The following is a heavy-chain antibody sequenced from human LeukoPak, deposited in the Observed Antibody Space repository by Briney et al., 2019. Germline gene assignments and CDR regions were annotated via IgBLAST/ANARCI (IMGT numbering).Heavy chain of an antibody. CDR2: MSYDGSTT. Sequence: GGSLRLSCAASGFTFRTYPIHWVRQAPGKGLEGVAVMSYDGSTTYYADSVKGRFTFSRDNSENTLFLQMNSLRAEDSTVYYCAKSLEMSTIMSAFDYWGQGTLVTVSS. CDR1: GFTFRTYP. D-gene: IGHD5-24*01. J-gene: IGHJ4*02. V-gene: IGHV3-30*04. CDR3: AKSLEMSTIMSAFDY.